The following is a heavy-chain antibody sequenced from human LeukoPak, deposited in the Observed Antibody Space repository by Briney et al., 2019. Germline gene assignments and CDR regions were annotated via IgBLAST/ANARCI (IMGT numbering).Heavy chain of an antibody. CDR1: GYAFSSYG. J-gene: IGHJ4*02. CDR2: ISGFNGNT. Sequence: ASVKVSCKASGYAFSSYGIAWVRQAPGQGLEWMGWISGFNGNTDYAQKFQGRVTMTTDTSTSTAYMELRSLRSDDTALYYCARAVAFSFDYRLDYWGRGAQVTVSS. CDR3: ARAVAFSFDYRLDY. V-gene: IGHV1-18*01. D-gene: IGHD3-16*01.